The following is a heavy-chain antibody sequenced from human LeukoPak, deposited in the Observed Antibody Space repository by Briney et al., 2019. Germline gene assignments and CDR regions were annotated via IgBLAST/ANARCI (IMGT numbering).Heavy chain of an antibody. D-gene: IGHD2-2*01. J-gene: IGHJ3*01. CDR3: ARDGDAVSAAIAGAFDL. Sequence: SETLSLTCTVSGGSISSGNFYWSWIRQSAGKGLEWIGHVYSTGNTKYNPSLKSRVTISADTSKNQISLRLRSVTAADTAMFYCARDGDAVSAAIAGAFDLWGRGTMVTVSS. CDR2: VYSTGNT. CDR1: GGSISSGNFY. V-gene: IGHV4-61*09.